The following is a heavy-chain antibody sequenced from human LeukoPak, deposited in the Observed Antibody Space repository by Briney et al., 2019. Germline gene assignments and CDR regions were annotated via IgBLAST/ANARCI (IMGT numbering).Heavy chain of an antibody. CDR3: ARKYYYDSGASYDY. Sequence: GSLRLSCAASGFTFSSYGMHWVRQAPGKGLEWVAVISYDGSNKYYADSVKGRFTISRDNAENSLYLQMSSLRVEDTAVYHCARKYYYDSGASYDYWGQGTLVTVSS. V-gene: IGHV3-30*03. J-gene: IGHJ4*02. CDR2: ISYDGSNK. D-gene: IGHD3-22*01. CDR1: GFTFSSYG.